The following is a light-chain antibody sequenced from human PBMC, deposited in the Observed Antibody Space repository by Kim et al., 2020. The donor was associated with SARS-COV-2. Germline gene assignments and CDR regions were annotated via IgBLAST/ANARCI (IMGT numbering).Light chain of an antibody. J-gene: IGLJ3*02. CDR2: RNN. CDR3: SAWDSSLSRWV. Sequence: SQTATLTCTGHSNNVGNQGAAWLQQHQGHPPKLLSYRNNNRPSGISERLSASRSGNTASLTITGLQPEDEADYYCSAWDSSLSRWVFGGGTQLTVL. V-gene: IGLV10-54*01. CDR1: SNNVGNQG.